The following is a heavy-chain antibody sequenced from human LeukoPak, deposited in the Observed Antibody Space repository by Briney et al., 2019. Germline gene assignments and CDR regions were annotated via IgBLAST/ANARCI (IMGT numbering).Heavy chain of an antibody. Sequence: ASVKVSFKASGYTFIDYYMHWVRQAPGQGGEGIGWISPNSGGTKYVQKFQGRVTMTRDTSITTVYMELSGLSFDDTAVYYCARGGGRYSVDYWGQGTLVIVSS. V-gene: IGHV1-2*02. CDR3: ARGGGRYSVDY. J-gene: IGHJ4*02. CDR1: GYTFIDYY. D-gene: IGHD1-26*01. CDR2: ISPNSGGT.